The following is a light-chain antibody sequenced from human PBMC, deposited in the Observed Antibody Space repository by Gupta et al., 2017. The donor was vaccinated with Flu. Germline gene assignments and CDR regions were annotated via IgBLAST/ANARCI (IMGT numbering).Light chain of an antibody. CDR1: QSVSSY. Sequence: EIVLTQSPATLCLSPGERATLSCRASQSVSSYLAWYQQKPGQAPRLLIYDAPNRAKGIPARFSGSGCGTEFTLTISSREPEDFAVYYCQQRSNCPRPFGHGTNVDIK. CDR2: DAP. V-gene: IGKV3-11*01. CDR3: QQRSNCPRP. J-gene: IGKJ3*01.